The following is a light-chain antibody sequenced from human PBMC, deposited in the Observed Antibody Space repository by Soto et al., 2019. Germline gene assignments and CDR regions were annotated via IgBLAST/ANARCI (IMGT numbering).Light chain of an antibody. CDR2: AAS. V-gene: IGKV1-27*01. J-gene: IGKJ3*01. CDR1: QGIANY. Sequence: DIPMTQSPSSLSASVGDRVTITCRASQGIANYLAWYQQKPGKVPKLLICAASTLEPGVPSRFSGSGFGTDFTLSISSLQPEDFATYYCQKYNGAPFTFGPGTKVDIK. CDR3: QKYNGAPFT.